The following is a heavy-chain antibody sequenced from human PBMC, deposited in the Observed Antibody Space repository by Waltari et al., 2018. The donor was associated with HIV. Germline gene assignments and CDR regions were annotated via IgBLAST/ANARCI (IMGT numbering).Heavy chain of an antibody. V-gene: IGHV4-4*07. CDR1: GGSISSYY. CDR3: ARVPGDCSSTSSHCYGMDV. CDR2: IYTSGGT. Sequence: QVQLQESGPGLVKPSETLSLTCTVSGGSISSYYWSWIRQPAGKGLEWIGRIYTSGGTNHNPPLKRRVTMSVDTSKNQFSLKLSSVTAADTAVYYCARVPGDCSSTSSHCYGMDVWGQGTTVTVSS. D-gene: IGHD2-2*01. J-gene: IGHJ6*02.